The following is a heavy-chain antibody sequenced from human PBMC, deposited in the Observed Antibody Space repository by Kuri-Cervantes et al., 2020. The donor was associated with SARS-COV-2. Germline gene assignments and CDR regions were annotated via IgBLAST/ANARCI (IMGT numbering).Heavy chain of an antibody. CDR1: GYTFTNYA. CDR3: ARGYGPYYDILTGFDYFDY. D-gene: IGHD3-9*01. V-gene: IGHV1-3*01. CDR2: ISAGNGNT. Sequence: ASVKVSCKASGYTFTNYAIHWVRQGPGQRLEWMGWISAGNGNTKYSEKFQGRVTMTRDTSTSTVYMELSSLRSEDTAVYYCARGYGPYYDILTGFDYFDYWGQGTLVTVSS. J-gene: IGHJ4*02.